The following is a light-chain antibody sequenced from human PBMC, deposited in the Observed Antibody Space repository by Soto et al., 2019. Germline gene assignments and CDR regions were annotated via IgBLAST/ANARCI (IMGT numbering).Light chain of an antibody. Sequence: EIVLTQSPGTLSLSPGERATLSCRASQSVSSSYLAWYQQKPGQAPRHLIYGASSRATGIPDRFSGSGSGTDFTLTISRLEPEDFAMYNCQQYGSSPRTFGQGTKV. CDR2: GAS. CDR3: QQYGSSPRT. V-gene: IGKV3-20*01. CDR1: QSVSSSY. J-gene: IGKJ1*01.